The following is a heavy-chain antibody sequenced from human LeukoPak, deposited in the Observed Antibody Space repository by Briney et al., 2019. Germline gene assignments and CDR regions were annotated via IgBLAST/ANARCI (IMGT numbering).Heavy chain of an antibody. CDR1: GASINSRDYF. CDR3: ARRGYYDGYFHH. Sequence: SETLSLTCTVSGASINSRDYFWGWIRQPPGKGLEWIASIYYSGTTYYNPSLKSRVSISMGTSKNDFSLWLSSVTAADTAVYYCARRGYYDGYFHHWGQGTLVTVSS. CDR2: IYYSGTT. V-gene: IGHV4-39*02. D-gene: IGHD3-22*01. J-gene: IGHJ1*01.